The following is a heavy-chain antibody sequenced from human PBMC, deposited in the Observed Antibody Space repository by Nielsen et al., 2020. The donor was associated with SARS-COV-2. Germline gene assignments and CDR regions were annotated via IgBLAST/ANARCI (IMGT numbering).Heavy chain of an antibody. CDR3: TRAGRDYDFWSGYSGY. V-gene: IGHV3-49*03. J-gene: IGHJ4*02. Sequence: GESLKISCTASGFTLGDYAMSWFRQAPGKGLEWVGFIRSKAYGGTTEYAASVKGRFTISRDDSKSIAYLQMNSLKTEDTAVYYCTRAGRDYDFWSGYSGYWGQGTLVTVSS. CDR1: GFTLGDYA. CDR2: IRSKAYGGTT. D-gene: IGHD3-3*01.